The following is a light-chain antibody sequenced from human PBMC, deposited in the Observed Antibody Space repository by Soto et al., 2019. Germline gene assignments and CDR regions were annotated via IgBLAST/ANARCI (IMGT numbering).Light chain of an antibody. CDR3: VLFIGTGVWV. J-gene: IGLJ3*02. Sequence: QTVVTQEPSFSVSPGGTVTLTCGLRSGSVSPAYHPSWYQQTPGQAPRTLIYNTDTRSSGVPDRVSGSILGNKAALTITGAQADDECDYYCVLFIGTGVWVFCGGTKLTVL. CDR2: NTD. CDR1: SGSVSPAYH. V-gene: IGLV8-61*01.